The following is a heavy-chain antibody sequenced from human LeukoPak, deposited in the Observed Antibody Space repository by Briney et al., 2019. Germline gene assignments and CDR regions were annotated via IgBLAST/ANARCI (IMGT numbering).Heavy chain of an antibody. CDR1: GFTFSTYT. CDR3: ARESAAPGLSDY. CDR2: ISSSSSYI. V-gene: IGHV3-21*01. J-gene: IGHJ4*02. D-gene: IGHD6-13*01. Sequence: GGSLRLSCAASGFTFSTYTMNWVRQAPGKGLEWVSSISSSSSYIYYADSVKGRFTISRDNAKNSLYLQMNSLRAEDTAVYYCARESAAPGLSDYWGQGTLVTVSS.